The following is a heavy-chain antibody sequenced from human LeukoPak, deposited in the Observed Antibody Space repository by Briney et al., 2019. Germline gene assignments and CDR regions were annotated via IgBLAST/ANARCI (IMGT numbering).Heavy chain of an antibody. J-gene: IGHJ4*02. CDR2: INHSGST. CDR3: ARALRGAAAGHYYFDS. V-gene: IGHV4-34*01. CDR1: GGSFSGDY. Sequence: SETLSLTCAVYGGSFSGDYWGWIRHPPGEGLEGSGEINHSGSTNNNPSLKSRVTISVDTSKNQFSLKLSSVTAADTAVSYCARALRGAAAGHYYFDSWGQGTLVTVSS. D-gene: IGHD6-13*01.